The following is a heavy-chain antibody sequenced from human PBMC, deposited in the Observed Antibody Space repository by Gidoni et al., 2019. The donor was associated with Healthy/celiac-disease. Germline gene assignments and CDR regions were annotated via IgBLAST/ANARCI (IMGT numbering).Heavy chain of an antibody. V-gene: IGHV3-33*01. CDR3: ARERYYYDSSGYYGGFDY. Sequence: QVQLVESGGGVVQPGRSLRLSCAASGFTFSSYGMHWVRQAPGKGLEWVAVIWYDGSNKYYADSVKGRFTISRDNSKNTLYLQMNSLRAEDTAVYYCARERYYYDSSGYYGGFDYWGQGTLVTVSS. CDR1: GFTFSSYG. D-gene: IGHD3-22*01. CDR2: IWYDGSNK. J-gene: IGHJ4*02.